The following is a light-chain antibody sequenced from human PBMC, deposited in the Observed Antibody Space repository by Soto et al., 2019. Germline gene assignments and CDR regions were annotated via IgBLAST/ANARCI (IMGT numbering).Light chain of an antibody. V-gene: IGKV1-5*01. J-gene: IGKJ4*01. CDR1: QSISSW. Sequence: DIQLNQSPSTLSASVGDRVTITCRASQSISSWLEWYQQTLGRENRLLIYDASSLESGVPSRFRGHKLGTQCILTIDSLETEEVATYYCQQVKSYPRTVGGGTKVDIK. CDR2: DAS. CDR3: QQVKSYPRT.